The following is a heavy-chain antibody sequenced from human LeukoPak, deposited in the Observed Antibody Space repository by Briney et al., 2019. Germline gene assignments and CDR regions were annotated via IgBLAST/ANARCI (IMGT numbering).Heavy chain of an antibody. CDR2: INPNSGGT. CDR1: GYTFTGYY. Sequence: ASVKVSCKASGYTFTGYYMHWVRQAPGQGLEWMGWINPNSGGTNYAQKFQGRVTMTRDTSISTAYMELSRLRSDDTAVYYCARVSVARIQLWPFDYWGQGTLVTASS. J-gene: IGHJ4*02. D-gene: IGHD5-18*01. V-gene: IGHV1-2*02. CDR3: ARVSVARIQLWPFDY.